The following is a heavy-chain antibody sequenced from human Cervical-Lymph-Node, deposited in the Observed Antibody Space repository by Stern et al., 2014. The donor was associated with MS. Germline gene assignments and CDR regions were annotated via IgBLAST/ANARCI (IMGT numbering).Heavy chain of an antibody. CDR2: SGWNSATK. Sequence: VQLVQSGGGLVQPGRSLRLSRSASQITFDDYGFHWVRQVPAKGLEWVAGSGWNSATKVYADSVKGRFTISRDNARDSLYLQMNNLTPDDTALYYCAKSYSSSWSGWIDSWGQGILVTVSS. V-gene: IGHV3-9*01. J-gene: IGHJ5*01. CDR3: AKSYSSSWSGWIDS. D-gene: IGHD6-13*01. CDR1: QITFDDYG.